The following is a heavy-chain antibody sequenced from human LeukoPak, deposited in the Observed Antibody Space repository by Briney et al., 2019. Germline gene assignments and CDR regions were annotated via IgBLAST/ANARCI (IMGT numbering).Heavy chain of an antibody. CDR3: VSVGLFDWNFDH. J-gene: IGHJ4*02. Sequence: HPGVSLRLSCAASGFPFSSYDMSWVRQTPGRGLEWVANIDQDENAKYYVDSVKGRFSISRDNVKNSLFLQMNSLRAEDTAVYYCVSVGLFDWNFDHWGQGTLVTVTS. V-gene: IGHV3-7*02. D-gene: IGHD3-9*01. CDR1: GFPFSSYD. CDR2: IDQDENAK.